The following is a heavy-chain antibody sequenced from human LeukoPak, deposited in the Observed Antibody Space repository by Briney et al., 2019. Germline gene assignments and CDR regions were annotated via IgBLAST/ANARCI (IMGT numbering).Heavy chain of an antibody. D-gene: IGHD1-26*01. CDR1: GGSFSGYY. V-gene: IGHV4-34*01. CDR2: INHSGST. Sequence: SETLSLTCAVYGGSFSGYYWSWIRQPPGKGLEWIGEINHSGSTNYNPSLKSRVPISVDTSKNQFSLKLSSETAADTAVYYCAGRREEAPQVGATRGAQDYWGQGTLVTVSS. J-gene: IGHJ4*02. CDR3: AGRREEAPQVGATRGAQDY.